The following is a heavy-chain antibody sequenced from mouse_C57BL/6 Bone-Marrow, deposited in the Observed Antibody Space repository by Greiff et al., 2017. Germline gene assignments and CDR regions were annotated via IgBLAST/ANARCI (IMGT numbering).Heavy chain of an antibody. CDR2: ISSGSSTI. V-gene: IGHV5-17*01. CDR3: ARRDTVGYYFDY. Sequence: VQLKESGGGLVKPGGSLKLSCAASGFTFSDYGMHWVRQAPEKGLEWVAYISSGSSTIYYADTVKGRFTISRDNAKNTLFLQMTSLRSEDTAMYYCARRDTVGYYFDYWGQGTTLTVSS. D-gene: IGHD1-1*01. J-gene: IGHJ2*01. CDR1: GFTFSDYG.